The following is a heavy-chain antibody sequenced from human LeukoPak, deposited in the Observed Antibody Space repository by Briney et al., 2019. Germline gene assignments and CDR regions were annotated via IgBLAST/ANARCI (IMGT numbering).Heavy chain of an antibody. D-gene: IGHD3-3*01. Sequence: PSQTLSLTCTVSGGSISSGSYYWSWLRQPAGTGLEWIGRIYTSGSTNYNPSLKSRVTISVDTSKNQFSLKLSSVTAADTAVYYCARGDYDFWSGYLDYWGQGTLVTVSS. CDR3: ARGDYDFWSGYLDY. J-gene: IGHJ4*02. CDR2: IYTSGST. V-gene: IGHV4-61*02. CDR1: GGSISSGSYY.